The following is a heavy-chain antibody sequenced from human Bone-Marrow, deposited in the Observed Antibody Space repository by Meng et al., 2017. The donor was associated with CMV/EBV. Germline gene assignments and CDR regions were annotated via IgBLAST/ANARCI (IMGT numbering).Heavy chain of an antibody. D-gene: IGHD3-3*01. J-gene: IGHJ6*01. V-gene: IGHV3-48*03. CDR2: ISSSGSTI. CDR3: ARIGTYYDFWSELYGMDV. CDR1: GFTFSSYE. Sequence: GGSLRLSCAASGFTFSSYEMNWVRQAPGKGLEWVSYISSSGSTIYYADSVKGRFTISRDNAKNSLYLQMNSLRAEDTAVYYCARIGTYYDFWSELYGMDVWGQGNTVTFYS.